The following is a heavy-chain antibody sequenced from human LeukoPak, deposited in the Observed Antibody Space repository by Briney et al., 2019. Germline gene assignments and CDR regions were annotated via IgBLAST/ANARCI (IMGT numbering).Heavy chain of an antibody. D-gene: IGHD5-12*01. J-gene: IGHJ4*02. CDR2: IWYDGTNK. V-gene: IGHV3-33*01. CDR3: ARDHYGGYAYSDC. Sequence: GGSLRLSCVASGFTFSSYGMHWVRQAPGKGLEWVAVIWYDGTNKYYADSVKGRFTISRDNSKNTLYLQMNSLRAEDTAVYYCARDHYGGYAYSDCWGQGALVIVSS. CDR1: GFTFSSYG.